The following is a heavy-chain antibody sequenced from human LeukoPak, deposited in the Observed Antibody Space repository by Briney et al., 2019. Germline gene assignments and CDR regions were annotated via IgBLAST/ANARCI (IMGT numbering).Heavy chain of an antibody. CDR1: DDSISGYY. J-gene: IGHJ5*02. CDR2: LFYGGST. CDR3: ARHESAFGWFDP. D-gene: IGHD3-10*01. V-gene: IGHV4-59*08. Sequence: PETLSLTCTVSDDSISGYYWSWVRQPPGKGLEWIAYLFYGGSTNYNPSLKSRVSMSVDTSKNQFSLNLTSVTAADTAIYYCARHESAFGWFDPWGQGTLVTVSS.